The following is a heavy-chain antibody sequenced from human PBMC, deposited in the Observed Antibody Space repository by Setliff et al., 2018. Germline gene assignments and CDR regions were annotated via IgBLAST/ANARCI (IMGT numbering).Heavy chain of an antibody. J-gene: IGHJ4*02. CDR3: VRRHYGSSYDC. D-gene: IGHD4-17*01. CDR1: TFTFSNYA. V-gene: IGHV3-23*01. Sequence: GGSLRLSCAASTFTFSNYAMNWVRQAPGKGLEWVSTISGSSESTYYADSVKGRFTISRDNSKNTLHLQMNSLRAEDTAVYYCVRRHYGSSYDCWGQGTLVTVSS. CDR2: ISGSSEST.